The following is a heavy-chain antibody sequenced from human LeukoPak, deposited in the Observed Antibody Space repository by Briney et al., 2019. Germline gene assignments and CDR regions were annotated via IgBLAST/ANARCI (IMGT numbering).Heavy chain of an antibody. J-gene: IGHJ4*02. V-gene: IGHV3-66*01. Sequence: AGGSLRFSCAASGFTVSSNYMIWLRQAPGKGLEGISVIYSGGSTYYADFEKGRFTISRDTSKNTLYLQMNSLRAEDTAVYYCAREHGRPTYSSSWYYFDYWGQGTLVTVSS. D-gene: IGHD6-13*01. CDR2: IYSGGST. CDR3: AREHGRPTYSSSWYYFDY. CDR1: GFTVSSNY.